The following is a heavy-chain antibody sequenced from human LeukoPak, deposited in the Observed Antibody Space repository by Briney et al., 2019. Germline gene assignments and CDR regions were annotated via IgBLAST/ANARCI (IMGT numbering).Heavy chain of an antibody. D-gene: IGHD6-6*01. V-gene: IGHV3-23*01. CDR2: INGRGDST. CDR1: GLTFSSYA. Sequence: GGSLRLSCAASGLTFSSYAMSWVRQAPGKGLQWVSAINGRGDSTYYADSVKGRFTISRDNSKNTLYLQVNSLRVEDTAVYYCAKGQLVRGEFDYWGQGTLVTVSS. J-gene: IGHJ4*02. CDR3: AKGQLVRGEFDY.